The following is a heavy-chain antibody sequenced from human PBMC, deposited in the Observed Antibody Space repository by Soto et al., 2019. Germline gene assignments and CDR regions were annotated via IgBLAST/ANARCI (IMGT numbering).Heavy chain of an antibody. V-gene: IGHV3-23*05. Sequence: PGGSLRLSCAASGSTFSIYAMTWVRQAPGKGLEWVSSIDSSGRSTYYADSVRGRFTISRDNSKNTLYLQMNSLRAEDTAVYYCAAEWGIDYWGQGTLVTVSS. CDR3: AAEWGIDY. CDR1: GSTFSIYA. D-gene: IGHD3-16*01. J-gene: IGHJ4*02. CDR2: IDSSGRST.